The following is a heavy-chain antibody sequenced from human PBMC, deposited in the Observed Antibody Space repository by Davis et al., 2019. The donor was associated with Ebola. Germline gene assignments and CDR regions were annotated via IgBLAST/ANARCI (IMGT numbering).Heavy chain of an antibody. V-gene: IGHV4-59*12. Sequence: MPSETLSLTCTVSSGPISSYYWRWIRQPPGKGLEWIGYIYYSGGTNYNPSLKSRVTISVDTSKNQFSLKLSTVTAADTAVYYCARGGIQLWSSFDYWGQGTLVTVSS. CDR2: IYYSGGT. CDR3: ARGGIQLWSSFDY. CDR1: SGPISSYY. D-gene: IGHD5-18*01. J-gene: IGHJ4*02.